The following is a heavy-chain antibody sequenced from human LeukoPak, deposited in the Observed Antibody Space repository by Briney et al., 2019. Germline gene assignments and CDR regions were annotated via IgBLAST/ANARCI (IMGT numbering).Heavy chain of an antibody. CDR2: ICYSGST. V-gene: IGHV4-59*01. CDR3: ARTLMVPTIYAFDI. D-gene: IGHD4/OR15-4a*01. Sequence: PGGSLRLSCAASGFTFSSYAMSWVRQAPGKGLEWIGVICYSGSTNYNPSLKSRVTLSVDTSQNQFSLRLTYVTAADTAVYYCARTLMVPTIYAFDIWGQGPLVTVSS. J-gene: IGHJ3*02. CDR1: GFTFSSYA.